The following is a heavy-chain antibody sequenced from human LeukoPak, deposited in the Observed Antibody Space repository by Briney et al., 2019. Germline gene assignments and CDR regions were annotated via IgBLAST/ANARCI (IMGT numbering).Heavy chain of an antibody. D-gene: IGHD2-21*01. CDR3: AKAPARVIAIGSLGH. Sequence: GGSLRLSCAASGFTFSSYAMSWVRQAPGKGLEWVSAISGSGGSTYYADSVKGRFTISRDNSKNTLYLQMNSLRAEDTAVYYCAKAPARVIAIGSLGHWGQGTLVTVSS. CDR2: ISGSGGST. CDR1: GFTFSSYA. V-gene: IGHV3-23*01. J-gene: IGHJ4*02.